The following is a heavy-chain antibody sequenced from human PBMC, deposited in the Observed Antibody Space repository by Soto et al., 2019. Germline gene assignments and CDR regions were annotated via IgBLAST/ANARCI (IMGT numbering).Heavy chain of an antibody. V-gene: IGHV3-30*18. CDR2: ISYDGSNK. CDR1: GFTFSSYG. J-gene: IGHJ4*02. Sequence: SCKASGFTFSSYGMHWVRQAPGKGLEWVAVISYDGSNKYYADSVKGRFTISRDNSKNTLYLQMNSLRAEDTAVYYCAKDGFYGSYYDYWGQGTLVTVSS. D-gene: IGHD3-3*01. CDR3: AKDGFYGSYYDY.